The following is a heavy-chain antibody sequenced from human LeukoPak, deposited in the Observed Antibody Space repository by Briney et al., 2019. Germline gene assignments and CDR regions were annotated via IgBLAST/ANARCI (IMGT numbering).Heavy chain of an antibody. V-gene: IGHV4-59*08. J-gene: IGHJ5*02. CDR2: IYYSGST. CDR1: GGSISSPY. Sequence: SETLSLTCTVSGGSISSPYWSWIRQPPGKGLEWIGYIYYSGSTNYNPSLKSRVTISVDTSKNQFSLKLSSVTAADTAVYYCARHFYQWLVPNWFDPWGQGTLVTVSS. D-gene: IGHD6-19*01. CDR3: ARHFYQWLVPNWFDP.